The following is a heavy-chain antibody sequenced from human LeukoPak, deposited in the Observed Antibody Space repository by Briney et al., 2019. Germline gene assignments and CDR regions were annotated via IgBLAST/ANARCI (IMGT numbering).Heavy chain of an antibody. D-gene: IGHD4-17*01. J-gene: IGHJ4*02. CDR3: AREPDYGDYPNPPDY. V-gene: IGHV1-2*02. Sequence: ASVKVSCKASGYTFTGYYMHWVRQAPGQGLEWMGWINPNSGCTNYAQKFQGRVTMTRDTSISTAYMELSRLRSDDTAVYYCAREPDYGDYPNPPDYWGQGTLVTVSS. CDR2: INPNSGCT. CDR1: GYTFTGYY.